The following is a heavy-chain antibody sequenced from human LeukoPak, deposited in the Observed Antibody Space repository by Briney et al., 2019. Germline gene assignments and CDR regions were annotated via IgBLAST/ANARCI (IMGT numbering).Heavy chain of an antibody. CDR1: GYTFTGYY. J-gene: IGHJ6*02. CDR3: ARDSSTSSGGENYYYGMDV. Sequence: ASVKVSCKASGYTFTGYYMHWVRQAPGQGLEWMGWINPNSGGTNYAQKFQGRVTMTRDTSISTAYMELRSLRSDDTAVYYCARDSSTSSGGENYYYGMDVWGQGTTVTVSS. D-gene: IGHD2-2*01. V-gene: IGHV1-2*02. CDR2: INPNSGGT.